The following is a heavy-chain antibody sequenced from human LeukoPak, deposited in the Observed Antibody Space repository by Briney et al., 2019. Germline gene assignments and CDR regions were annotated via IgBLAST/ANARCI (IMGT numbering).Heavy chain of an antibody. V-gene: IGHV3-21*01. J-gene: IGHJ4*02. CDR3: AMRIAVPGSLDY. CDR2: ITGSSSSI. Sequence: GGSMRLSCAASGFTFSSYSINWVRQAPGKGLEWVSFITGSSSSIYYADSVKGRFTISRDNAKNSLYLQMNSLRAEDTAVYYCAMRIAVPGSLDYWGQGTLVTVSS. CDR1: GFTFSSYS. D-gene: IGHD6-19*01.